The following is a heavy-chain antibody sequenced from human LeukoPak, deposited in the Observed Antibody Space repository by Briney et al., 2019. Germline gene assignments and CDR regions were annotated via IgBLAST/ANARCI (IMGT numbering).Heavy chain of an antibody. CDR2: IYYSGST. V-gene: IGHV4-59*01. J-gene: IGHJ5*02. Sequence: SETLSLTCTVSGGSISSYYWSWIRQPPGKGLEWIGYIYYSGSTNYNPSLKSRVTISVDTSKNQFSLKLGSVTAADTAVYYCARADPYYGSGSYRERFDPWGQGTLVTVSS. D-gene: IGHD3-10*01. CDR1: GGSISSYY. CDR3: ARADPYYGSGSYRERFDP.